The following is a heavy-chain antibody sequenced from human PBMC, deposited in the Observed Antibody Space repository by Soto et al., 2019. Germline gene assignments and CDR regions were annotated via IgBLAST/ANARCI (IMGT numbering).Heavy chain of an antibody. V-gene: IGHV4-4*02. CDR3: PTRDTGRVY. J-gene: IGHJ4*02. D-gene: IGHD5-18*01. CDR1: GVSIGSHDW. CDR2: SHQSGNT. Sequence: QVQLQESGPGLVKPSGTLSLTCAVSGVSIGSHDWWTWVRQPPGKGLEWIGESHQSGNTHYNSSLASRVTISLDKSKYHFSLQLSSVTVADTAVYYCPTRDTGRVYWGQGTLVTVSS.